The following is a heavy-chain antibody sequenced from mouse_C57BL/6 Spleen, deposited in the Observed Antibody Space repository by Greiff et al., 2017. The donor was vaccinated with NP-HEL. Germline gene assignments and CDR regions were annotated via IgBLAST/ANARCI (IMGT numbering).Heavy chain of an antibody. V-gene: IGHV1-62-3*01. CDR3: ARERGTTLYWYFDV. CDR2: IDPNRGGT. J-gene: IGHJ1*03. Sequence: QVQLQQPGAELVKPGASVKLSCKASGYTFTSYWMHWVKQRPGRGLEWIGRIDPNRGGTKYNEKFKSKATLTVDKPSSTAYMQLSSLTSEDSAVYFCARERGTTLYWYFDVWGTGTTVTVSS. D-gene: IGHD2-12*01. CDR1: GYTFTSYW.